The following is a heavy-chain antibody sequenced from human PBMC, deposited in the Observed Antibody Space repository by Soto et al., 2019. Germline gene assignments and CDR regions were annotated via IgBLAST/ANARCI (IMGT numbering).Heavy chain of an antibody. D-gene: IGHD2-2*01. V-gene: IGHV4-39*01. Sequence: QLQLQESGPGLVKPSETLSLTCSVSGGSISRSSYYWGWIRQPPGKGVEWIGSIYYSGRTYYNPSLKSRVTISVDTSKNQLALQLSSVTAADTAVYYCARVVVVTAAMMFDPWGQGTLVTVSS. CDR2: IYYSGRT. J-gene: IGHJ5*02. CDR1: GGSISRSSYY. CDR3: ARVVVVTAAMMFDP.